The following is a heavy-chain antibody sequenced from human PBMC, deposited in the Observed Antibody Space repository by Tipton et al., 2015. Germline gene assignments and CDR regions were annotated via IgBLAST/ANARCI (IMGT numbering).Heavy chain of an antibody. V-gene: IGHV5-51*01. CDR3: ARRLPYFEWSKVYYFDY. CDR2: IYPGDSDT. CDR1: GHTFTTYW. J-gene: IGHJ4*02. D-gene: IGHD3-9*01. Sequence: VQLVQSGGEVKKPGESLKISCKGSGHTFTTYWIGWVRQEPGKGLEWMGIIYPGDSDTRYSPSFQGQVTISADKSISTAYLQWSSLKASDTAMYYCARRLPYFEWSKVYYFDYWGQGSPVTVSP.